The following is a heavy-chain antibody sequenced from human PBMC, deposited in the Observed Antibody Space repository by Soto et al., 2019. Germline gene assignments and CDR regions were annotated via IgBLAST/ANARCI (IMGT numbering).Heavy chain of an antibody. CDR3: ARVGVGLAAPRVWPY. CDR2: INPYNGNT. CDR1: GYTFTSYG. V-gene: IGHV1-18*01. Sequence: ASLKVSCKASGYTFTSYGISWVRQAPGQGLEWMAWINPYNGNTKYAEKFLGRVTVTTDTSTATAYMEVRSLTSDDTAVFYCARVGVGLAAPRVWPYWGQGTPVTVS. J-gene: IGHJ4*02. D-gene: IGHD6-13*01.